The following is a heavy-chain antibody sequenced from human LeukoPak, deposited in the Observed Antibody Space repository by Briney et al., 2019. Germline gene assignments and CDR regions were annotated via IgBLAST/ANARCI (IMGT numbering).Heavy chain of an antibody. CDR1: GYSFTNYD. Sequence: ASVKVSCKASGYSFTNYDINWVRQATGQGLEWMGWMNPNSGITAYAQKFQGRVTITRNTSISTAYMELSSLRSEDTAVYYCAREFYDSSGYYHWPFDYWGQGTLVTVSS. J-gene: IGHJ4*02. CDR3: AREFYDSSGYYHWPFDY. CDR2: MNPNSGIT. D-gene: IGHD3-22*01. V-gene: IGHV1-8*03.